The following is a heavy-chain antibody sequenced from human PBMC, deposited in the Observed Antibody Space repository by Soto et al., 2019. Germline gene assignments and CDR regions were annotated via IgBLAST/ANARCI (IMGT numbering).Heavy chain of an antibody. D-gene: IGHD1-1*01. CDR2: MSGDGKTI. V-gene: IGHV3-74*01. J-gene: IGHJ5*02. CDR3: ARTYVPGIAGFGA. CDR1: GFTFSNYF. Sequence: GGSLRLSCAASGFTFSNYFMHWVRQVPGEGLVWVSRMSGDGKTISYADSVKGRFTISRDNAKNTLYLQMNSLRVEDTAVYYCARTYVPGIAGFGAWGQGTLVTVSS.